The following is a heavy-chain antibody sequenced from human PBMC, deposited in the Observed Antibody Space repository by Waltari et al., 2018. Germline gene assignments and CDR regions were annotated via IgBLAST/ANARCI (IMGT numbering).Heavy chain of an antibody. Sequence: QVKLVESGGGVVQLGRSLSISCAASGFTFSSYGMHWVRQAPGKGVEWGAVIWYEGSNKSYADSVEGRFTIARDNSKNTLYLQMNSLRAEDTAVYYGARGAYYFDYWGQGTLVTVSS. J-gene: IGHJ4*02. V-gene: IGHV3-33*01. CDR3: ARGAYYFDY. CDR1: GFTFSSYG. CDR2: IWYEGSNK.